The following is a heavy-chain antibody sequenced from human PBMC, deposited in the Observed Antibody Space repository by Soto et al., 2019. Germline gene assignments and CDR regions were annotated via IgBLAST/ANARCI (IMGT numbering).Heavy chain of an antibody. Sequence: ASVKVSCKASAYTFTNSHIHWVRQAPGQGFEWMGVINPSGSTTYAQKFQGRVTITRDTSTSTVYMDLSSLRSDDTAVYYCTRELHGSDYYHFDCWGQGTLVTVSS. CDR1: AYTFTNSH. CDR2: INPSGST. J-gene: IGHJ4*02. D-gene: IGHD3-22*01. V-gene: IGHV1-46*01. CDR3: TRELHGSDYYHFDC.